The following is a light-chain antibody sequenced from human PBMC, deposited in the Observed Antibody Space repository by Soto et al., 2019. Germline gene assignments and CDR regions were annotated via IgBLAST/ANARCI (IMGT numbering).Light chain of an antibody. J-gene: IGKJ1*01. CDR3: QQRSNAWT. CDR1: QGVGTY. CDR2: DAS. V-gene: IGKV3-11*01. Sequence: EILLTQSPATLSLSPGERATLSCRASQGVGTYLAWYQQKPGQAPRLLIYDASNRATGIPARFSGSGSGTDFTLTISSLEPEDFAVYYCQQRSNAWTFGQGTKVEIK.